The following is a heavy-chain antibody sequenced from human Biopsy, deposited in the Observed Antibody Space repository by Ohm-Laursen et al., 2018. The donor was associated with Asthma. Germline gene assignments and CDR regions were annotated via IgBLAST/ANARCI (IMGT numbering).Heavy chain of an antibody. V-gene: IGHV4-31*03. J-gene: IGHJ4*02. D-gene: IGHD3-22*01. Sequence: TLSLTCTVSYGSIPSGGYYWTRIRQHPGKGLEWIGFIYYSGSTYYNPSLKSRVSISIDTSKNQFSLKLSSVTAADTAVYYCARAQDYYDSRGYYRSFDYWGQGTLVTVSS. CDR3: ARAQDYYDSRGYYRSFDY. CDR1: YGSIPSGGYY. CDR2: IYYSGST.